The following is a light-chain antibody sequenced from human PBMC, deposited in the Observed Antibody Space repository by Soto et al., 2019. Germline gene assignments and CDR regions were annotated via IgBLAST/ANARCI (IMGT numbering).Light chain of an antibody. CDR2: GAS. CDR1: QSVSSSY. CDR3: QQYGSSPRT. Sequence: EIVLTQSPGTLSLSPGERATRSCRASQSVSSSYLAWYQQKPGQAPRLLIYGASSRATGIPDRFSGSGSGTDFTLTISRLEPEDFAVYYCQQYGSSPRTFGQGTRWIS. V-gene: IGKV3-20*01. J-gene: IGKJ1*01.